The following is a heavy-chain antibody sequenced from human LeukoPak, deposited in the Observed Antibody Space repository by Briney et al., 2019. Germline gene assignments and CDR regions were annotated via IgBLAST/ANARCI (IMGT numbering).Heavy chain of an antibody. D-gene: IGHD3-3*01. CDR3: ARAVRAHPPADF. Sequence: GGSLRLSCAASGFSLSSYWVHWVRQAPGKGLEWVSRINSDGSSTTYADSVKGRSSISRDNAKNTLYLHMSSLRAEDTGVYYCARAVRAHPPADFWGQGTLVTVSS. CDR2: INSDGSST. J-gene: IGHJ4*02. CDR1: GFSLSSYW. V-gene: IGHV3-74*01.